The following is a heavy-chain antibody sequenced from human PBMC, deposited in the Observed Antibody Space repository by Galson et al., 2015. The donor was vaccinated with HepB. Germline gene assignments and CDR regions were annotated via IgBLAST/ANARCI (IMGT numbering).Heavy chain of an antibody. D-gene: IGHD3-22*01. Sequence: SLRLSCAASGFTFSSYSMNWVRQAPGKGLEWVSYISSSSSTIYYADSVKGRFTISRDNAKNSLYLQMNSLRDEDTAVYYCARDPYYHNYYDSSGSFDYWGQGTLVTVSS. CDR2: ISSSSSTI. J-gene: IGHJ4*02. CDR3: ARDPYYHNYYDSSGSFDY. CDR1: GFTFSSYS. V-gene: IGHV3-48*02.